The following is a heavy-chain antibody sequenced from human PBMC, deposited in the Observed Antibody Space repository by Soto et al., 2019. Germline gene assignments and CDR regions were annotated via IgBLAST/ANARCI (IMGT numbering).Heavy chain of an antibody. CDR3: ARMGRAGTEWFDP. V-gene: IGHV4-59*12. CDR1: GGSISSYY. CDR2: IYYSGST. Sequence: PSETLSLTCTVSGGSISSYYWSWIRQPPGKGLEWIGYIYYSGSTNYNPSLKSRVTISVDTSKNQFSLKLSSVTAADTAVYYCARMGRAGTEWFDPWGQGTLVTSPQ. J-gene: IGHJ5*02. D-gene: IGHD6-13*01.